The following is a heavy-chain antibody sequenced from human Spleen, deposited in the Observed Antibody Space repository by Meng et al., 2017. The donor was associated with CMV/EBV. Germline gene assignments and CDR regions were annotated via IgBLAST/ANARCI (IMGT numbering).Heavy chain of an antibody. Sequence: GGSLRLSCAASGFSFSYGWMSWVRQAPGKGLEWVSVISGSGGSTYYADSVKGRFTISRDNSKNTLYLQMNSLRAEDTAVYYCAKIGPRPDIVVVPAAANYFDYWGQGTLVTVSS. V-gene: IGHV3-23*01. CDR1: GFSFSYGW. CDR3: AKIGPRPDIVVVPAAANYFDY. D-gene: IGHD2-2*01. J-gene: IGHJ4*02. CDR2: ISGSGGST.